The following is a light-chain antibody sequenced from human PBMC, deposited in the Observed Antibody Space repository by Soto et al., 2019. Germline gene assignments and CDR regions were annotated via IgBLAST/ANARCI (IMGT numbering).Light chain of an antibody. CDR3: LQDYNYPLT. V-gene: IGKV1-6*01. CDR2: AAS. Sequence: AIQMTQSPSYLSASVGDRVTITCRASQAIRNDLGWYQQKPGKAPKLLIYAASSLQSGVPSRFSGSGSGTDFTLTIRSLQPEDFATYYCLQDYNYPLTFGPGTKVDIK. J-gene: IGKJ3*01. CDR1: QAIRND.